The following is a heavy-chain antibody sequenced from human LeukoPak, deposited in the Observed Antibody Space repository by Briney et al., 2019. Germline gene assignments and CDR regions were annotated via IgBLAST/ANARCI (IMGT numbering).Heavy chain of an antibody. CDR1: GGSFSGYY. V-gene: IGHV4-34*01. J-gene: IGHJ4*02. Sequence: PSETLSLTCAVYGGSFSGYYWSWIRQPPGKGLGWIGEINHSGSTNYNPSLKSRVTISVDTSKNQFSLKLSSVTAADTAVYYCAREYYDFWSGSLRFDYWGQGTLVTVSS. CDR3: AREYYDFWSGSLRFDY. CDR2: INHSGST. D-gene: IGHD3-3*01.